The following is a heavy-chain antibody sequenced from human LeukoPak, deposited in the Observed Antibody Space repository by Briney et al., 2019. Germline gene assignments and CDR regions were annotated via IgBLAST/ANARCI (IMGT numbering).Heavy chain of an antibody. Sequence: GGSLRPPCAASGFTFSNSWMTWIRQAPEKGLESVASIKPDGSEKYYVDSVKGRFTISRDNAKNSLYLQMNSLRAEDTALYYCARDSAWGAFDIWGQGTMATVSS. V-gene: IGHV3-7*01. CDR1: GFTFSNSW. D-gene: IGHD7-27*01. CDR3: ARDSAWGAFDI. CDR2: IKPDGSEK. J-gene: IGHJ3*02.